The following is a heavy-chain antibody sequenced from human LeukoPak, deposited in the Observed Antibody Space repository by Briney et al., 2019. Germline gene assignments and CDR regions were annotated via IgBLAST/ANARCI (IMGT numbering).Heavy chain of an antibody. V-gene: IGHV4-61*02. J-gene: IGHJ3*02. CDR1: GGSISSGSYY. Sequence: PSETLSLTCTIPGGSISSGSYYWSWLRQPAGKGLEWIGRIYTSGSTNYNPSLKSRVTISVDTSKNQFSLKLSSVTAADTAVYYCARDSSRSYFSSPGRLAFDIWGQGTMVTVSS. D-gene: IGHD1-26*01. CDR2: IYTSGST. CDR3: ARDSSRSYFSSPGRLAFDI.